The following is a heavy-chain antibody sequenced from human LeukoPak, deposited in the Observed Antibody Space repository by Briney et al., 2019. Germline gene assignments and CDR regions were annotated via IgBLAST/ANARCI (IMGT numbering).Heavy chain of an antibody. V-gene: IGHV4-4*07. J-gene: IGHJ4*02. CDR2: IYTSGST. CDR1: GGSISSYY. D-gene: IGHD3-10*01. CDR3: ARDNNYYGSGSYHDY. Sequence: SETLSLACTVSGGSISSYYWSWIRQPAGKGLEWIGRIYTSGSTNYNPSLKSRVTMSVDTSKNQFSLKLSSVTAADTAVYYCARDNNYYGSGSYHDYWGQGTLVTVSS.